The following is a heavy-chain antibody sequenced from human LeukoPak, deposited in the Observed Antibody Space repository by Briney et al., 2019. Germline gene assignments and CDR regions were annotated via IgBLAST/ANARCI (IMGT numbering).Heavy chain of an antibody. J-gene: IGHJ6*02. CDR3: AKESVRGSGSHSHSPFYYYYYYGMDV. V-gene: IGHV3-30*18. Sequence: PGGSLRLSCAASGSTFSSYGMHWVRQAPGKGLEWVAVISYDGSNKYYADSVKGRFTISRDNSKNTLYLQMNSLRAEDTAVYYCAKESVRGSGSHSHSPFYYYYYYGMDVWGQGTTVTVSS. CDR1: GSTFSSYG. D-gene: IGHD3-10*01. CDR2: ISYDGSNK.